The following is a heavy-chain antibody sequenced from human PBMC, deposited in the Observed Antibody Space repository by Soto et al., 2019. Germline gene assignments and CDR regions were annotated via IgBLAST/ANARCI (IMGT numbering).Heavy chain of an antibody. J-gene: IGHJ3*02. CDR2: IYWDDVK. CDR3: AHWGALRRDAFDI. CDR1: GFSLSTSGVG. Sequence: QITLKESGPTLVKPTQTLTLTCTFSGFSLSTSGVGVGWIRQPPGKALEWLAVIYWDDVKRYSPDLKSRLTITRATSKNQVVLTLTNMEPVDTATYYCAHWGALRRDAFDIWGQGTMVTVSS. V-gene: IGHV2-5*02. D-gene: IGHD1-26*01.